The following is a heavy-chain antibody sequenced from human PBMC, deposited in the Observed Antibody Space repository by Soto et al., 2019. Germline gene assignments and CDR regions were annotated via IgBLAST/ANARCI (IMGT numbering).Heavy chain of an antibody. CDR3: ARDECLAY. V-gene: IGHV3-33*01. D-gene: IGHD3-3*01. Sequence: QVQLVQSGGGVVQPGRSLRLSCAASGFSFSGYGMHWVRQAPGKGLEWVAVIWYDGSEKYYADSVKGRFTISRDNSKNTLFLQMNSLRVEDTAVYYCARDECLAYWGQGTVVTVSS. CDR1: GFSFSGYG. J-gene: IGHJ4*02. CDR2: IWYDGSEK.